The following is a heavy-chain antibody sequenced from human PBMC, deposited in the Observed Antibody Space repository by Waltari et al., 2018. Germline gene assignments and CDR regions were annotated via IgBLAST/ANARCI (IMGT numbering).Heavy chain of an antibody. CDR2: SYYSGST. CDR1: GGSISSYY. Sequence: QVQLQESGPGLVKPSETLSLTCTVSGGSISSYYWSWIRQPPGKGLEWIGYSYYSGSTNYNPSLKSRVTISVDTSKNQFSLKLSSVTAADTAVYYCAASVAGPYYYYYYGMDVWGQGTTVIVSS. D-gene: IGHD6-19*01. J-gene: IGHJ6*02. V-gene: IGHV4-59*01. CDR3: AASVAGPYYYYYYGMDV.